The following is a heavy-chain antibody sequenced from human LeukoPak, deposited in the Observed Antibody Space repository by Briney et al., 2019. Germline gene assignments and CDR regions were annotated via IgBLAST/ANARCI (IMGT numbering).Heavy chain of an antibody. CDR1: GGSVSSGSYY. D-gene: IGHD3-22*01. CDR2: IYYSGSN. Sequence: SETLSLTCTVSGGSVSSGSYYWSWIRQPPGKGLVWFGYIYYSGSNNYNRSVNSRVTVSVDTAKNQCSLRLSSVTAADTAMYYCAREGGSRDSGYLRPYNFDYWGQGTLVTVSS. CDR3: AREGGSRDSGYLRPYNFDY. V-gene: IGHV4-61*01. J-gene: IGHJ4*02.